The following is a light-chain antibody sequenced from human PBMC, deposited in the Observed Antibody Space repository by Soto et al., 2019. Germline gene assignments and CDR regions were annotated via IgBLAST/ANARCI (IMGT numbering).Light chain of an antibody. CDR2: GAS. CDR3: QQYGSSPPIT. V-gene: IGKV3-20*01. Sequence: EIVLTQSPGTLSLSPGERATLSCRASQSVSSSYLAWYQQKPGQAPRLLIYGASSRATGIPDRFSSSGSGTDFTLTISRLEPEDFAVYYCQQYGSSPPITFGPGTRMEIK. J-gene: IGKJ5*01. CDR1: QSVSSSY.